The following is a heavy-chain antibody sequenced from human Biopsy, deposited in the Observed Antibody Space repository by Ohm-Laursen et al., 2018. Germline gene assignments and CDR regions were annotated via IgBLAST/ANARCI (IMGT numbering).Heavy chain of an antibody. V-gene: IGHV4-4*07. D-gene: IGHD1-26*01. CDR3: ARDEGLLRAFDI. CDR2: IYSNGNT. CDR1: GGSISGHF. Sequence: SQTLSHTCTVSGGSISGHFWSWVRQPAGKGLEWIGRIYSNGNTNYNPSPKSRVSMSVDTSKNHFSLNLTSVTAADTAMYYCARDEGLLRAFDIWGQGTLGTVSS. J-gene: IGHJ3*02.